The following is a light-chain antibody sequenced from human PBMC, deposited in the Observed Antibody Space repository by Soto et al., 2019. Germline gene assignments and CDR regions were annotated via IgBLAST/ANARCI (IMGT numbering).Light chain of an antibody. CDR3: QQAWT. J-gene: IGKJ1*01. Sequence: DIQMTQSPSTLSGSVGDRVTITCRASQTISSWLAWYQQKPGKAPKLLIYKASTLKSGVPSRFSGSGSGTEFTLTISSLQPDDFATYYCQQAWTFGQGTKVDIK. CDR2: KAS. V-gene: IGKV1-5*03. CDR1: QTISSW.